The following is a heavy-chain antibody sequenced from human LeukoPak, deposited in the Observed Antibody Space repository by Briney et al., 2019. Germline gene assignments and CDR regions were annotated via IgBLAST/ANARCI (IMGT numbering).Heavy chain of an antibody. CDR2: IIPIFGTA. V-gene: IGHV1-69*13. D-gene: IGHD2-15*01. J-gene: IGHJ3*02. CDR1: GGTFSSHA. Sequence: SVKVSCKASGGTFSSHAISWVRQAPGQGLEWMGGIIPIFGTANYAQKFQGRVTITADESTSTAYMELSSLRSEDTAVYYCARGGPSILVVVAAQYDAFDIWGQGTMVTVSS. CDR3: ARGGPSILVVVAAQYDAFDI.